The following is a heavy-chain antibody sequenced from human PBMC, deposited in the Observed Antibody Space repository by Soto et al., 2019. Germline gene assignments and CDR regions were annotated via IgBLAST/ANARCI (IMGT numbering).Heavy chain of an antibody. D-gene: IGHD2-15*01. CDR1: GYTFTGYY. Sequence: GASVKVSCKASGYTFTGYYMHWVRQAPGQGLEWMGWINPNSGGTNYAQKFQGWVTMTRDTSISTAYMELSRLRSDDTAVYYCARGGGPGSGNYYYYYGMDVWGQGTTVTVSS. V-gene: IGHV1-2*04. CDR2: INPNSGGT. J-gene: IGHJ6*02. CDR3: ARGGGPGSGNYYYYYGMDV.